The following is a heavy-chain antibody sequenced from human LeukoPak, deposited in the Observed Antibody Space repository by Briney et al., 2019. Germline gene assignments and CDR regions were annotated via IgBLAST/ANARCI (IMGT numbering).Heavy chain of an antibody. Sequence: ASETLSLTCAVSGDYISSSSYYWGWISPSPGTGLEWIGDIYHSGRTYYNPSLKSRVAISIDTSKNQFSLRLRSMTAADTAVFYCARRRYYDSTGYFEWGRGTLVTVSS. J-gene: IGHJ1*01. D-gene: IGHD3-22*01. CDR1: GDYISSSSYY. CDR2: IYHSGRT. V-gene: IGHV4-39*01. CDR3: ARRRYYDSTGYFE.